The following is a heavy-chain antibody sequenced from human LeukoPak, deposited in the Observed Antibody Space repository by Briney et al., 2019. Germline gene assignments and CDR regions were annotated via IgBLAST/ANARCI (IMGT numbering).Heavy chain of an antibody. Sequence: ASVKVSCKASGYTFTGYYMHWVRQAPGQGLEWMGWINPNSGGTNYAQKFQGRVTMTRDTSISTAYMELSRLRSDDTAVYYCAREGHSYGYAHFDHWGQGTLVTVSS. CDR1: GYTFTGYY. J-gene: IGHJ4*02. CDR2: INPNSGGT. CDR3: AREGHSYGYAHFDH. D-gene: IGHD5-18*01. V-gene: IGHV1-2*02.